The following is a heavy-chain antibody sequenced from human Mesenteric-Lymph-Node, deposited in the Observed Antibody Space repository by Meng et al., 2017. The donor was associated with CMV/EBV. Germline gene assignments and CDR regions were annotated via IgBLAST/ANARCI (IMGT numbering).Heavy chain of an antibody. D-gene: IGHD3-9*01. CDR3: ARGPVLRYFDYQNPGEYYYGMDV. J-gene: IGHJ6*02. CDR1: GYIFTGYY. V-gene: IGHV1-2*02. CDR2: INPNSGGT. Sequence: ASVKVSCKASGYIFTGYYIHWVRQAPGQGLEWMGWINPNSGGTNYAQKFQGRVTMTSDTSISTAYMEVSRLGSDDTAVYYCARGPVLRYFDYQNPGEYYYGMDVWGQGTTVTVSS.